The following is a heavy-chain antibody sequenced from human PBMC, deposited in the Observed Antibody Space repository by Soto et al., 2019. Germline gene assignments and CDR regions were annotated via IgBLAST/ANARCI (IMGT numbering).Heavy chain of an antibody. D-gene: IGHD6-13*01. CDR3: ARQGRTAATATRNWFDP. CDR2: IYPGDSDT. J-gene: IGHJ5*02. CDR1: GYSFTIYW. Sequence: GESLKISCKGSGYSFTIYWIGWVRQMPGKGLEWMGIIYPGDSDTRYSPSFQGQVTISADKSISTAYLQWSSLKASDTAMYYCARQGRTAATATRNWFDPWGQGTLVTVSS. V-gene: IGHV5-51*01.